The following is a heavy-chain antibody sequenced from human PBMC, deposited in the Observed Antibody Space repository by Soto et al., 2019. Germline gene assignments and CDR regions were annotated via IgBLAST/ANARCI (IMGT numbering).Heavy chain of an antibody. V-gene: IGHV3-30-3*01. CDR2: ISYDGSNK. CDR1: GFPFRSYA. J-gene: IGHJ4*02. CDR3: ARLSSGIDH. Sequence: QVQLVESGGGVVQPGRSLRLSCAASGFPFRSYAMHWVRQAPGKGLEWVAVISYDGSNKYYADSVKGRFTISRDNSKNTLYLQRNSLRAEDTAVYYCARLSSGIDHWGQGTLVTVSS. D-gene: IGHD6-19*01.